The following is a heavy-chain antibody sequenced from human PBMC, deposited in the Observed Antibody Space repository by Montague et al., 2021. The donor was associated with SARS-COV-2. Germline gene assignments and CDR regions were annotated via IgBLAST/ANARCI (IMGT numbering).Heavy chain of an antibody. Sequence: SETLSLTCAVYGXSFSGYYWSWIRQPPGKGLEWIGEINHSGSTNYNPSRKSRVTISVDTSKNQFSLKLSSVTAADTAVYYCTREGYQVLWSDYYYYGMDVWGQGTTVTVSS. CDR3: TREGYQVLWSDYYYYGMDV. CDR1: GXSFSGYY. J-gene: IGHJ6*02. CDR2: INHSGST. D-gene: IGHD2-2*01. V-gene: IGHV4-34*01.